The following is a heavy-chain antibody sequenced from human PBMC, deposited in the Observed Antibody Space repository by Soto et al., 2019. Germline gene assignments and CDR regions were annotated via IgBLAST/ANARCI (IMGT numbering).Heavy chain of an antibody. D-gene: IGHD2-2*01. CDR1: GGSVSSGSYY. V-gene: IGHV4-61*01. Sequence: SETLSLTCTVSGGSVSSGSYYWSWIRQPPGKGLEWIGYIYYSGSTNYSPSLKSLVTISLDTSKNQFSLKLSSVTAADTAVYYGAGNRGIVEVPAATPRNYYSYSGMDFGGKGTRSPSPQ. J-gene: IGHJ6*04. CDR3: AGNRGIVEVPAATPRNYYSYSGMDF. CDR2: IYYSGST.